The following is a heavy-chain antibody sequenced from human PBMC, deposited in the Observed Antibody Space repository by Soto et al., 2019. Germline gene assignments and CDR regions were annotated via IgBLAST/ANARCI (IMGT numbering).Heavy chain of an antibody. CDR1: GFTFSSYA. V-gene: IGHV3-23*01. D-gene: IGHD3-9*01. J-gene: IGHJ4*02. Sequence: EVQLLESGGGLVQPGGSLRLSCAASGFTFSSYAMSWVRQAPGKGLEWVSAISGSGGSTYYADSVKGRFTISRDNSKNTLYLQMNSLRAEDTAVYYCAKALGITIFATGASMGLDYWGQGTLVTVSS. CDR2: ISGSGGST. CDR3: AKALGITIFATGASMGLDY.